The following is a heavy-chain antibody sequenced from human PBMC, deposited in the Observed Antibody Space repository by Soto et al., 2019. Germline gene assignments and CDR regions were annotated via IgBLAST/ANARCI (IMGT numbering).Heavy chain of an antibody. Sequence: EVQLVESGGGWVQPGRSLRLSCAAPGVTFENYAMHWVRQGPGKGLEWVAGISWKSGSIGYADSVRGRFTISRDNAKNSRYMQMTSLRAEDTALYYCAKAKVYSNYQYYFASWGQGTLVTVSS. CDR3: AKAKVYSNYQYYFAS. D-gene: IGHD4-4*01. V-gene: IGHV3-9*01. CDR1: GVTFENYA. CDR2: ISWKSGSI. J-gene: IGHJ4*02.